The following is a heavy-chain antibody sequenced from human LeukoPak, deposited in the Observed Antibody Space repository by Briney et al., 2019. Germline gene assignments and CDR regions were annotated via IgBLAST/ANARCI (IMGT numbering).Heavy chain of an antibody. CDR2: ISSSSSYI. D-gene: IGHD6-13*01. CDR3: AKDSHPYSSSWFDY. Sequence: PGGSLRLSCAASGFTFSSYSMNWVRQAPGKGLEWVSSISSSSSYIYYADSVKGRFTISRDNAKNSLYLQMNSLRAEDTALYYCAKDSHPYSSSWFDYWGQGTLVTVSS. CDR1: GFTFSSYS. V-gene: IGHV3-21*04. J-gene: IGHJ4*02.